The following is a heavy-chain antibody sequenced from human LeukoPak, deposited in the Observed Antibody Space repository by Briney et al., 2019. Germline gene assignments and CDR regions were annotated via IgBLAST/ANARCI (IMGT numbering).Heavy chain of an antibody. Sequence: SVKVSCKASGGTFSSYAISWVRQAPGQGLEWMGGIIPIFGTANYAQKFQGRVTITADESTSTAYMELSSLRSEDTAVYHCARDLVPYYYDSSGHSRWAFDIWGQGTMVTVSS. CDR3: ARDLVPYYYDSSGHSRWAFDI. CDR1: GGTFSSYA. J-gene: IGHJ3*02. D-gene: IGHD3-22*01. V-gene: IGHV1-69*13. CDR2: IIPIFGTA.